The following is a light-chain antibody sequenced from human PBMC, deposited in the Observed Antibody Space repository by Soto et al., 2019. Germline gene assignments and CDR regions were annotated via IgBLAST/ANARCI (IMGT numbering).Light chain of an antibody. CDR3: QQSYRTLPT. J-gene: IGKJ3*01. Sequence: DIQMTQSPSSLSASIGDRVTITCRASQSIAMYLNWYQQKPGKAPNLLIFGSSSLRSGAPSRFSAGGSGTEFTLTISSLQPEDVATYYCQQSYRTLPTFRPGTKVQI. CDR2: GSS. CDR1: QSIAMY. V-gene: IGKV1-39*01.